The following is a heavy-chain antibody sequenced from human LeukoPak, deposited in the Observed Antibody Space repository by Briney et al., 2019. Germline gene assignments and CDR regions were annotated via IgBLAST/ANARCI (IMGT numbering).Heavy chain of an antibody. Sequence: PGGSLRLSCAASGFTFSSYSMNWVRQAPGKGLEWVSSISSSSSYIYYADSVKGRFTISRDNAKNSLYLQMNSLRAEDTAVYYCAREDDYGDYNEGGWGQGTLVTVSS. CDR2: ISSSSSYI. CDR1: GFTFSSYS. V-gene: IGHV3-21*01. CDR3: AREDDYGDYNEGG. D-gene: IGHD4-17*01. J-gene: IGHJ4*02.